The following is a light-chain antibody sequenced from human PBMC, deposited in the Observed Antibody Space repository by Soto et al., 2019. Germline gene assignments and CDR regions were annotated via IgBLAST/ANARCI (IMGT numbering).Light chain of an antibody. CDR3: QQYNDWPRT. V-gene: IGKV3-15*01. Sequence: EVVMTQSPATLSVSPGERATLSCRASQSVSGSLAWLQQKPGQGPRLLIYDASTRATGVPARFTASGSGTELTLTISGLQSEDFAVYYCQQYNDWPRTFGQGTKV. CDR2: DAS. CDR1: QSVSGS. J-gene: IGKJ1*01.